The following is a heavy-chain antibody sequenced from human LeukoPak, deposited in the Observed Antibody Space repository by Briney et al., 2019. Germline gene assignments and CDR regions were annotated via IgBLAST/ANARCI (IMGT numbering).Heavy chain of an antibody. CDR1: GFTFSSYA. D-gene: IGHD1-26*01. CDR2: ISYDGSNK. Sequence: GGSLRLSCAASGFTFSSYAMQWVRQAPGKGLEWVAVISYDGSNKYYADSVKGRFTISRDNSKNTLYLQMNSLRAEDTAVYYCASPLIVGATTGYFDYWGQGTLVTVSS. V-gene: IGHV3-30-3*01. CDR3: ASPLIVGATTGYFDY. J-gene: IGHJ4*02.